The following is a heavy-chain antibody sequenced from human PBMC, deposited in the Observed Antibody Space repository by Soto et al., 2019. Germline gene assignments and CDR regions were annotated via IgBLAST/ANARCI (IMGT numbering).Heavy chain of an antibody. CDR3: ARDLGYCSSTSCPRRL. CDR1: GFTFSSYS. CDR2: ISSSSSYI. D-gene: IGHD2-2*01. Sequence: GGSLRLSCAASGFTFSSYSMNWVRQAPGKGLEWVSSISSSSSYIYYADSVKGRFTISRDNAKNSLYLQMNSLRAEDTAVYYCARDLGYCSSTSCPRRLWGQGTLVTVSS. V-gene: IGHV3-21*01. J-gene: IGHJ4*02.